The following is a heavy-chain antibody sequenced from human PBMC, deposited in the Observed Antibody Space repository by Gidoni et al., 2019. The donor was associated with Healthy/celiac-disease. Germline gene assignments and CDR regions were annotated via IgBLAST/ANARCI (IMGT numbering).Heavy chain of an antibody. J-gene: IGHJ6*03. CDR3: ARAQGGYDILTGYPYYMDV. CDR2: INHSGST. Sequence: QVQLQQWGAGLLKPSETLSLTCAVYGGSFSGYYWSWIRQPPGKGLEWIGEINHSGSTNYNPSLKSRVTISVDTSKNQFSLKLSSVTAADTAVYYCARAQGGYDILTGYPYYMDVWGKGTTVTVSS. V-gene: IGHV4-34*01. D-gene: IGHD3-9*01. CDR1: GGSFSGYY.